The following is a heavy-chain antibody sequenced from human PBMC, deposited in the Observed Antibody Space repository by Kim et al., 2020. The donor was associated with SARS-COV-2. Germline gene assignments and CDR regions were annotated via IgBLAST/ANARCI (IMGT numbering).Heavy chain of an antibody. V-gene: IGHV1-3*01. CDR3: ARGPLYYYDSSGYPPRPYYFDY. D-gene: IGHD3-22*01. J-gene: IGHJ4*02. CDR1: GYTFTSYA. CDR2: INAGNGNT. Sequence: ASVKVSCKASGYTFTSYAMHWVRQAPGQRLEWMGWINAGNGNTKYSQKFQGRVTITRDTSASTAYMELSSLRSEDTAVYYCARGPLYYYDSSGYPPRPYYFDYWGQGTLVTVSS.